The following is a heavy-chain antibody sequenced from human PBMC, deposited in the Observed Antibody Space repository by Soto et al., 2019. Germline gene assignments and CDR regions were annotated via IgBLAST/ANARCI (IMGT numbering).Heavy chain of an antibody. D-gene: IGHD6-13*01. Sequence: SETLSLTCTVSGVSFRTSDYYWGWIRQPPNKGLEWIGSMHYGGSTFYNPSLKSRVTISVDTSKNQFSLKLTSVTAADSAVYYCARPGYSSNWYWFDPWGQGTLVTVSS. CDR2: MHYGGST. J-gene: IGHJ5*02. CDR3: ARPGYSSNWYWFDP. CDR1: GVSFRTSDYY. V-gene: IGHV4-39*01.